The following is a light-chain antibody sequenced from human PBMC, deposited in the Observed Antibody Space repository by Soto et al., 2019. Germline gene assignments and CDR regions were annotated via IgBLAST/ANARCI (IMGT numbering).Light chain of an antibody. CDR3: CSYAGSYSYV. CDR1: SSDVGDYKY. Sequence: QSALTQPRSVSGSPGQSVTISCTGTSSDVGDYKYVSWYRQHPGKAPKLIIYDVSERPSGVPDRFSGSKSGNTASLTISGLQAEDEDDYYCCSYAGSYSYVVGTGTKVTVL. J-gene: IGLJ1*01. CDR2: DVS. V-gene: IGLV2-11*01.